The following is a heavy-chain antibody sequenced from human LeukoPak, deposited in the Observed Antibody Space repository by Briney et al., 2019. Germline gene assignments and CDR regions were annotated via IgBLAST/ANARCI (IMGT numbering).Heavy chain of an antibody. J-gene: IGHJ4*02. D-gene: IGHD3-22*01. Sequence: TGGSLRLSCAASGFTFSNAWMSWVRQAPGKGLEWVGRIKSKTDGGTTDYAAPVKGRFTISRDDSKNTLYLQMNSLKTEDTAVYYCTTTYYYDTSGYYPMYYFDYWGQGTLVTVSS. CDR1: GFTFSNAW. V-gene: IGHV3-15*01. CDR3: TTTYYYDTSGYYPMYYFDY. CDR2: IKSKTDGGTT.